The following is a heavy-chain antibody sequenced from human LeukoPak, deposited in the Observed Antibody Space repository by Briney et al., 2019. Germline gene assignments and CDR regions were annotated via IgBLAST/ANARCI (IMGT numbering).Heavy chain of an antibody. Sequence: GGSLRLSCAASGFTFSSYAMSWVRQAPGKGLEWVSAISGAADTYYADSVKGRFTISRDNSKNTLYLQMNSLRAEDTATYYCAKPGDGYNFRFDYWGQGTLVTVS. CDR2: ISGAADT. CDR3: AKPGDGYNFRFDY. CDR1: GFTFSSYA. J-gene: IGHJ4*02. D-gene: IGHD5-24*01. V-gene: IGHV3-23*01.